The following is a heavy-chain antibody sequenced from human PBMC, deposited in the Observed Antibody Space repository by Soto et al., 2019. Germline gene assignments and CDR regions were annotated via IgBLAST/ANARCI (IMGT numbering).Heavy chain of an antibody. CDR2: ITNSGDST. D-gene: IGHD6-19*01. CDR3: ARRSQYHSGPFDY. CDR1: GFTFSSYA. Sequence: EVQLLGSGGGLVQPGGSLRLSCAASGFTFSSYAMNWVRQAPGKGLEWVSAITNSGDSTYYADSVKGRFTISRDNSENTLYLQMNGLRAEDTAVYYCARRSQYHSGPFDYWCQGTLVTVSS. V-gene: IGHV3-23*01. J-gene: IGHJ4*02.